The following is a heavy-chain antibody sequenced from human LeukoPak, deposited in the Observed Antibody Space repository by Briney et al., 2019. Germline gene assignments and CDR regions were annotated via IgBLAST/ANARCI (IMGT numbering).Heavy chain of an antibody. D-gene: IGHD3-22*01. V-gene: IGHV4-4*07. CDR1: GGSISSYY. Sequence: SSETLSLTCTVSGGSISSYYWSWIRQPAGKGLEWIGRIKTNGSTNYNPSLKSRVTMSVDTSKNQFSLKLSSVTAADTAVYYCARDHYYDSSGYTFRHWGQGTLVTVSS. CDR3: ARDHYYDSSGYTFRH. CDR2: IKTNGST. J-gene: IGHJ1*01.